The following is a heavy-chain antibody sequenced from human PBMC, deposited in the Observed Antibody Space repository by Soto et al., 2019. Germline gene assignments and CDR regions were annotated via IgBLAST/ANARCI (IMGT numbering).Heavy chain of an antibody. V-gene: IGHV3-30*04. CDR2: TSHDGNAR. J-gene: IGHJ5*02. CDR3: ARVGKGYSYGNGFDP. D-gene: IGHD5-18*01. Sequence: QVQVVESGGGVVQPGRSLRLSCAASGFTFNAYAMHWVRQAPGKGLEWVALTSHDGNARFQADSVKGRFTISRDNAKNTVSLQMSSLRVDDTAVYYCARVGKGYSYGNGFDPWGQGTLVTVSS. CDR1: GFTFNAYA.